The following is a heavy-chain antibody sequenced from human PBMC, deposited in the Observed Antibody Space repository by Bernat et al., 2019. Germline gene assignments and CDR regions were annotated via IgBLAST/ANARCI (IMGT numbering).Heavy chain of an antibody. CDR2: SYYSGST. D-gene: IGHD4-17*01. CDR3: ASRGPYGDYFFDY. CDR1: GGSISSSSYY. V-gene: IGHV4-39*01. Sequence: QLQLQESGPGLVKPSETLSLTCTVSGGSISSSSYYWGWIRQPPGKGLEWIGSSYYSGSTYYNPSLKSRVTISVDTSKNQFSLKLSSVTAADTAVYYCASRGPYGDYFFDYWGQGTLVTVSS. J-gene: IGHJ4*02.